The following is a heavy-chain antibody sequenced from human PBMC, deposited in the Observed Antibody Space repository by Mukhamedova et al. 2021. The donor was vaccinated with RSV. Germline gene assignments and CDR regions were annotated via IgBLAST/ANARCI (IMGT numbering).Heavy chain of an antibody. Sequence: AECMGGRFTISRDNSKNTLYLQMNSLRAEDTAVYYCAKNPIPILVVPAAFYYYMDVWGKGTTVTVSS. D-gene: IGHD2-2*01. V-gene: IGHV3-23*01. CDR3: AKNPIPILVVPAAFYYYMDV. J-gene: IGHJ6*03.